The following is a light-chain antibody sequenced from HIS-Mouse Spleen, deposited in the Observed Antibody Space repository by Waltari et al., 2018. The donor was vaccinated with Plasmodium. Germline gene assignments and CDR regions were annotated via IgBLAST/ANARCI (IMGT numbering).Light chain of an antibody. Sequence: SYELTQPPSVSVSLGQTAQITCSGDALPQKYAFSYQQKSGQAPVLVIYEDSKRPSGIPERFSGSSSGTMATLTISGAQVEDEADYYCYSTDSSGNHRVFGGGTKLTVL. CDR3: YSTDSSGNHRV. V-gene: IGLV3-10*01. CDR2: EDS. CDR1: ALPQKY. J-gene: IGLJ3*02.